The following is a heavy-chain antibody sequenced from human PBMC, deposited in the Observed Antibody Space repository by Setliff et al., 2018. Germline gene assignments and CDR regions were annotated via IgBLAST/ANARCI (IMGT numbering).Heavy chain of an antibody. CDR3: ARLRTGTIDY. Sequence: SETLSLTCTVSGGSISSYYWSWIRQPPGKGLEWIGYIYYSGSTNCNPSLKSRVTISVDTSKNQFSLKLSSVTAADTAVYYCARLRTGTIDYWGQGTLVTVSS. J-gene: IGHJ4*02. CDR2: IYYSGST. CDR1: GGSISSYY. V-gene: IGHV4-59*01. D-gene: IGHD1-7*01.